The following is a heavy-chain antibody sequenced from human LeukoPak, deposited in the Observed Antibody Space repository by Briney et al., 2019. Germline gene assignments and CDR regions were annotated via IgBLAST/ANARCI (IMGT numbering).Heavy chain of an antibody. V-gene: IGHV3-21*01. Sequence: GGSLRLSCAASGFTFSSYSMNWVRQAPGKGLEWVSSISSSSSYIYYADSVKGRFTISRDNAKNSLYLQMNSLRAEDTAVYYCARGGQYCSSTSCYLAFDYWGQGTLVTVSS. CDR2: ISSSSSYI. CDR3: ARGGQYCSSTSCYLAFDY. D-gene: IGHD2-2*01. J-gene: IGHJ4*02. CDR1: GFTFSSYS.